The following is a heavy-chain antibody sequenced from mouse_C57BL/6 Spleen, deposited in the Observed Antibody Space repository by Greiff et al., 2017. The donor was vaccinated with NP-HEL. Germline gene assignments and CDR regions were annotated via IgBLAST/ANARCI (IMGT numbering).Heavy chain of an antibody. V-gene: IGHV1-80*01. Sequence: QVQLQQSGAELVKPGASVKISCKASGYAFSSYWMNWVKQRPGKGLEWIGQIYPGDGDTNYNGKFKGKATLTADKSSSTAYMQLSSLTSEDSAVYFCARRGELGRNFDYWGQGTTLTVSS. D-gene: IGHD4-1*01. J-gene: IGHJ2*01. CDR2: IYPGDGDT. CDR3: ARRGELGRNFDY. CDR1: GYAFSSYW.